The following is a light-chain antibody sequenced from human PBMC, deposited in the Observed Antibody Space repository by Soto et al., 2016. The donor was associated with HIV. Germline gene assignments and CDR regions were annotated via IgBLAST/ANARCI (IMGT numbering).Light chain of an antibody. V-gene: IGLV3-21*03. J-gene: IGLJ3*02. Sequence: SYELPQPPSVSVAPGKTARITCGGNDIGSKSVHWYQQKPGQAPVLVAYDDDDRPSGIPERFSGSSSGNTATLTISRVEIGDEADYYCQVWDSSSDHWVFGGGTKLTVL. CDR1: DIGSKS. CDR3: QVWDSSSDHWV. CDR2: DDD.